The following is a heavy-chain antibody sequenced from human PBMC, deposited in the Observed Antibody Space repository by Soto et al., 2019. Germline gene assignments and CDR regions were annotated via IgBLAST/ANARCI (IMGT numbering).Heavy chain of an antibody. CDR1: GFTFSSYG. V-gene: IGHV3-33*01. CDR3: ATAGWDNWFDP. J-gene: IGHJ5*02. CDR2: IWYDGSNK. D-gene: IGHD6-19*01. Sequence: GGSLRLSCAASGFTFSSYGMHWVRQAPGKGLEWVAVIWYDGSNKYYADSVKGRFTISRDNSKNTLYLQMNSLRAEDTAVYYCATAGWDNWFDPWGQGTLVTVSS.